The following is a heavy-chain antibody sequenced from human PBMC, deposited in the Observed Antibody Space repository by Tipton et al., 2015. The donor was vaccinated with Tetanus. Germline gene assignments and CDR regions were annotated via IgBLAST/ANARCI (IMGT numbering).Heavy chain of an antibody. J-gene: IGHJ3*02. CDR2: IKQDGSEK. CDR3: ASREIVVAPWDDAFDI. CDR1: GFTFSSYW. Sequence: SLRLSCAASGFTFSSYWMSWVRQAPGKGLEWVANIKQDGSEKYYVDSVKGRFTISRDNAKNSLYLQRNSLRAGDTAVYYCASREIVVAPWDDAFDIWGQGTMVTVSS. V-gene: IGHV3-7*05. D-gene: IGHD2-21*01.